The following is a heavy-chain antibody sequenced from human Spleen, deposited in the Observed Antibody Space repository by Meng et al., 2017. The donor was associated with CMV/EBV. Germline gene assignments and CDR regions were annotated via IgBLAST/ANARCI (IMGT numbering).Heavy chain of an antibody. CDR2: INSDGSST. D-gene: IGHD2-8*01. V-gene: IGHV3-74*01. Sequence: GGSLRLSCAASGFTFSSYWMHWVRQAPGKGLVWVSRINSDGSSTSYADSVKCRFTISRDNAKNTLYLQMNSLRADDTAVYYCAGYSYHFLGYCTPANCQGSVQFDYWGQGTLVTVSS. J-gene: IGHJ4*02. CDR1: GFTFSSYW. CDR3: AGYSYHFLGYCTPANCQGSVQFDY.